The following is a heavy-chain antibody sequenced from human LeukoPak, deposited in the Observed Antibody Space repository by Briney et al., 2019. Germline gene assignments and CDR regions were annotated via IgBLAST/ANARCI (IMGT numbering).Heavy chain of an antibody. CDR3: ARHSYGSGSYYKPYYYYGMDV. D-gene: IGHD3-10*01. V-gene: IGHV5-51*01. J-gene: IGHJ6*02. CDR2: IYPGDSDT. Sequence: GESLKISCKGSGYSFTSYWSGWVRQMPGKGLEWMGIIYPGDSDTRYSPSFQGQATISADKSISTAYLQWSSLKASDTAMYYCARHSYGSGSYYKPYYYYGMDVWGQGTMVTVSS. CDR1: GYSFTSYW.